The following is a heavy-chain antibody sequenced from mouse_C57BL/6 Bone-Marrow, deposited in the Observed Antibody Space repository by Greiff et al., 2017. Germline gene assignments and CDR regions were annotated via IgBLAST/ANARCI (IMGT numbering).Heavy chain of an antibody. V-gene: IGHV1-81*01. CDR1: GYTFTSYG. D-gene: IGHD5-1*01. CDR2: IFPRSGNT. CDR3: ARECLLAMDY. J-gene: IGHJ4*01. Sequence: VQLQPSGAELARPGASVKLSCKASGYTFTSYGISWVQQSTGQGLEWIGEIFPRSGNTYYNAKFKGKATLPADKSASTAYLELRSLTADYSAVYFCARECLLAMDYGGQGTSVTVSS.